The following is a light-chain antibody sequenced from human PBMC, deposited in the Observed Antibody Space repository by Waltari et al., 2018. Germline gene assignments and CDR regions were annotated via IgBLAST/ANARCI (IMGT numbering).Light chain of an antibody. CDR1: QSIRSQ. CDR3: QHYLNLPVA. CDR2: GTS. J-gene: IGKJ3*01. V-gene: IGKV3-20*01. Sequence: EIVLTQFPGTLSLSPGERVILSCRASQSIRSQLAWYQQKPGQAPRLLIYGTSNRATGIPDRFSGSGSGTDFSLTISRLDPEDCAVYYCQHYLNLPVAFGPRTKVEIK.